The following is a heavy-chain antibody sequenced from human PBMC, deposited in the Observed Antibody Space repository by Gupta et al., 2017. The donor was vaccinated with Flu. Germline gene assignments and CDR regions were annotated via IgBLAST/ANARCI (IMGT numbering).Heavy chain of an antibody. CDR3: ARVYGSGSYPRHFDY. CDR1: GFTFSSYS. J-gene: IGHJ4*02. CDR2: ISSSSSYI. Sequence: EVQLVESGGGLVKLGGSLRLSCAASGFTFSSYSMNWVRQAPGKGLEWVSSISSSSSYIYYADSVKGRFTISRDNAKNSLYLQMNSLRAEDTAVYYCARVYGSGSYPRHFDYWGQGTLVTVSS. V-gene: IGHV3-21*01. D-gene: IGHD3-10*01.